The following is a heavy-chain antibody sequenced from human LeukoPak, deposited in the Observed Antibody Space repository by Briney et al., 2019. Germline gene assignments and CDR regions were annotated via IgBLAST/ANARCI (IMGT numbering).Heavy chain of an antibody. V-gene: IGHV1-8*03. D-gene: IGHD3-22*01. Sequence: ASVKVSCKASRYTFTSYGINWVRQATGQGLEWMGWMNPNSGNTGYAQKFQGRVTITRNTSISTAYMELSSLRSEDTAVYYCARRNYDFYAFDIWGQGTMVTVSS. CDR1: RYTFTSYG. CDR2: MNPNSGNT. CDR3: ARRNYDFYAFDI. J-gene: IGHJ3*02.